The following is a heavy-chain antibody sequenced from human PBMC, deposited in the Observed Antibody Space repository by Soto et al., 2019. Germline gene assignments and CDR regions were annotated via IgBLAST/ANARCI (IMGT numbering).Heavy chain of an antibody. Sequence: LRLSCAASGLTFSNYAMNWVRQAPGKGLEWVSAISGSGGGTYYADSVKGRFTISSDNSKNTLYLQMNSLRAEDTAVYYCAKDSAMTTVTTACDYWGQGTLVTVSS. CDR2: ISGSGGGT. CDR3: AKDSAMTTVTTACDY. J-gene: IGHJ4*02. CDR1: GLTFSNYA. V-gene: IGHV3-23*01. D-gene: IGHD4-17*01.